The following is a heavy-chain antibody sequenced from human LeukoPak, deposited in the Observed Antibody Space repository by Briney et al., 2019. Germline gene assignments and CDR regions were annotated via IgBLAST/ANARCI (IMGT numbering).Heavy chain of an antibody. D-gene: IGHD2-15*01. V-gene: IGHV4-39*01. CDR3: TRTQYCNGDSCYTEVAY. CDR2: IYYSGNT. CDR1: GDSISSNNYY. Sequence: PSETLPLICSVCGDSISSNNYYWGWIRQAPGKGLEWIGSIYYSGNTYYNPSLKSRATIYVDTSKNQFSLRLDSVTAADTAVYYCTRTQYCNGDSCYTEVAYWGQGTLVTVSS. J-gene: IGHJ4*02.